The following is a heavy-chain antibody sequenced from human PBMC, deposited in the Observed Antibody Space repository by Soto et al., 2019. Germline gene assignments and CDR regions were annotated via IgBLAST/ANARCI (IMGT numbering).Heavy chain of an antibody. J-gene: IGHJ4*02. CDR2: INVDGSIT. CDR1: GFTFSSYW. CDR3: ARDRVVVPAATPNDY. D-gene: IGHD2-2*01. Sequence: GGSLRLSCAASGFTFSSYWMHWVRQAPGKGLVWVSRINVDGSITHYADSVNGRFTISRDNAKNSLYLQMNSLRAEDTAVYYCARDRVVVPAATPNDYWGQGTLVTV. V-gene: IGHV3-74*01.